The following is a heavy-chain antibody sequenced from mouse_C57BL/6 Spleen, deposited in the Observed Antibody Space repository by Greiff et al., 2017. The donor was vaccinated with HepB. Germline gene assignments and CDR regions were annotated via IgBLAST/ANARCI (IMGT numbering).Heavy chain of an antibody. CDR3: AREPPNMNYYGSSYGAY. CDR1: GYTFTSYD. Sequence: VQLQQSGPELVKPGASVKLSCKASGYTFTSYDINWVKQRPGQGLEWIGWIYPRDGSTKYNEKFKGKATLTVDTSSSTAYMELHSLTSEDSAVYCWAREPPNMNYYGSSYGAYWGQGTLVTVSA. D-gene: IGHD1-1*01. J-gene: IGHJ3*01. V-gene: IGHV1-85*01. CDR2: IYPRDGST.